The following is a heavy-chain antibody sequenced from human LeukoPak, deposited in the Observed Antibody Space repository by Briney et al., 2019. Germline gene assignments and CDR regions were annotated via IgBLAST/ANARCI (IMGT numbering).Heavy chain of an antibody. D-gene: IGHD2-15*01. V-gene: IGHV3-48*03. CDR2: ISSTGNTI. CDR3: AKGRYCSGHSCYFDY. J-gene: IGHJ4*02. CDR1: EFTFRSYE. Sequence: GGSLRLSCAVSEFTFRSYEWNWVRQAPGKGLEWLSYISSTGNTIYYVDSVKGRFTISRDNAKNSLYLQMNSLRAEDTAVYYCAKGRYCSGHSCYFDYWGQGTLVTVSS.